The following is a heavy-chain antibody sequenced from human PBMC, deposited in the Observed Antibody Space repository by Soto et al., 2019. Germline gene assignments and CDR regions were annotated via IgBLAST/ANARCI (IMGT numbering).Heavy chain of an antibody. D-gene: IGHD2-8*01. CDR1: GYTFTRYG. Sequence: ASVKVSCRASGYTFTRYGISWVRQAPGQGLEWMGWISGYNGDTNYAQKFQDRVSMTIDTSTGTAYMELRSLTSDDTAIYYCAKNGQPPYYYYGLDVWG. J-gene: IGHJ6*02. CDR3: AKNGQPPYYYYGLDV. CDR2: ISGYNGDT. V-gene: IGHV1-18*01.